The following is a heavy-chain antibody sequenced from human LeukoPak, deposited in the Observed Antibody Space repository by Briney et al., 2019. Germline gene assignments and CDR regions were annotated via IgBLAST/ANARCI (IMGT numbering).Heavy chain of an antibody. CDR1: GGSISNYY. CDR2: IYYSGST. D-gene: IGHD1-26*01. Sequence: SETLSLTCSVFGGSISNYYWSWIRQPPGKGLEWIGYIYYSGSTDYNPSLKSRVTISVDTSKNQFSLKLSSVTAADTAVYYCARGYRVVGATRPLYYFDYWGQGTLVTVSS. V-gene: IGHV4-59*12. CDR3: ARGYRVVGATRPLYYFDY. J-gene: IGHJ4*02.